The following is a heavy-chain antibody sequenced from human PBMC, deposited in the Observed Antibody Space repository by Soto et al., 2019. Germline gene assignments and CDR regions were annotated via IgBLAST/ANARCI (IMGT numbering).Heavy chain of an antibody. Sequence: GGSLRLSCAASGFTFSSYSMNWVRQAPGKGLEWVSSISSSSSYIYYADSVKGRFTISRDNAKNSLYLQMNSLRAEDTAVYYCASGSGELDAFDIWGQGTMVTVSS. CDR1: GFTFSSYS. CDR2: ISSSSSYI. J-gene: IGHJ3*02. D-gene: IGHD3-10*01. V-gene: IGHV3-21*01. CDR3: ASGSGELDAFDI.